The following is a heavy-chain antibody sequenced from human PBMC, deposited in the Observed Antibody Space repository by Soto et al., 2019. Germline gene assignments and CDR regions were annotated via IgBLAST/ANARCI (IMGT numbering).Heavy chain of an antibody. D-gene: IGHD3-16*01. V-gene: IGHV3-7*01. CDR1: GFTFSTYW. CDR2: INQDGSER. J-gene: IGHJ4*02. Sequence: EVQLVESGGGLVQPGGSLRLPCAASGFTFSTYWMTWVRQPPGKGLEWVASINQDGSERYYVDSVRGRFTISRDTAKNSRYLQMNSLRAEDTAVYYCVCGGNFFVYWGQGTLVTVSP. CDR3: VCGGNFFVY.